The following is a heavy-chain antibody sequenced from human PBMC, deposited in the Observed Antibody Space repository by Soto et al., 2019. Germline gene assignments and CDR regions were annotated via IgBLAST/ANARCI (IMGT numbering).Heavy chain of an antibody. Sequence: QVQLVESGGGVVQPGRSLRLSCAASGFTFSSYAMHWVRQAPGKGLEWVAVISYDGSNKYYADSVKGRFTISRDNSKKTLYLQMNSLRAEDTAVYYCARESTVVSCYYYGMDVWGQGTTVTVSS. D-gene: IGHD4-17*01. V-gene: IGHV3-30-3*01. J-gene: IGHJ6*02. CDR3: ARESTVVSCYYYGMDV. CDR2: ISYDGSNK. CDR1: GFTFSSYA.